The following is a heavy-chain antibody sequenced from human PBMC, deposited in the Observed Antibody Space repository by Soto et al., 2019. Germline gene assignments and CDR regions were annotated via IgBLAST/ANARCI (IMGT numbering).Heavy chain of an antibody. Sequence: GGSLRLSCAASGFTVSSNYMSWVRQAPGKGLEWVSVIYSGGSTYYADSVKGRFTISRDNSKNTLYLQMNSLRAEDTAVYYCERDRVFNYYDSSGYARMPHYYYYGMDVWGQGTTVTVSS. CDR1: GFTVSSNY. D-gene: IGHD3-22*01. CDR3: ERDRVFNYYDSSGYARMPHYYYYGMDV. CDR2: IYSGGST. J-gene: IGHJ6*02. V-gene: IGHV3-53*01.